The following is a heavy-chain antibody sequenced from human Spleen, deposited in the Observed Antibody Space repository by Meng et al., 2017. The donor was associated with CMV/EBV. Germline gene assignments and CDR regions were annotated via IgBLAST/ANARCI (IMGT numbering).Heavy chain of an antibody. CDR2: ISGSGSVT. D-gene: IGHD6-13*01. V-gene: IGHV3-48*03. Sequence: GESLKISCAASGFTFSDYEMNWVHQAPGKGLEWVSYISGSGSVTYYADSVQGRFTISRDNAKNSLYLQMNSLRAEDTSVYFCASLKGVAGPFHYFGMDVWGQGTTVTVSS. CDR3: ASLKGVAGPFHYFGMDV. CDR1: GFTFSDYE. J-gene: IGHJ6*02.